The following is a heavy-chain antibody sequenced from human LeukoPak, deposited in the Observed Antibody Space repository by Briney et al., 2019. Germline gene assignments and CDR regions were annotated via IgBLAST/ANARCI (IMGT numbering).Heavy chain of an antibody. CDR3: AAYHASGTFGYFQH. CDR1: GFTFSSYG. D-gene: IGHD1-7*01. J-gene: IGHJ1*01. V-gene: IGHV3-30*02. Sequence: TGGSLRLSCAASGFTFSSYGMHWVRQAPGKGLEWVAFIRYDGSNKYFADSVEGRLVVSRDNSNNTLYLHMNTLRPDDTAIYYCAAYHASGTFGYFQHWGQGTLVTVSS. CDR2: IRYDGSNK.